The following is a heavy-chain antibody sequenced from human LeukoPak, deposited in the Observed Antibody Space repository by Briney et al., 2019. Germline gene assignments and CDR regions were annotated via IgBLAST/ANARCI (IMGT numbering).Heavy chain of an antibody. CDR3: AKRGVVIRVFLVGFHKEAYYFDS. D-gene: IGHD3-10*01. CDR1: GITLSNYG. J-gene: IGHJ4*02. Sequence: GGSLRLSCAVSGITLSNYGMSWVRQAPGKGLEWVAGLSGSGGGTNYADSVQGRFTISRDNPKDTLYLQMNSLRAEDTAVYFCAKRGVVIRVFLVGFHKEAYYFDSWGQGALVTVSS. V-gene: IGHV3-23*01. CDR2: LSGSGGGT.